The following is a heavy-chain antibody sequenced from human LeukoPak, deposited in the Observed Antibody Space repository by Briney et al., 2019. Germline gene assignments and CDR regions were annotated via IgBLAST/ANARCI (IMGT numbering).Heavy chain of an antibody. CDR3: ARAGYYGSGSSPPHDYYYYGMDV. D-gene: IGHD3-10*01. CDR1: GFTFSNYA. V-gene: IGHV4-34*01. CDR2: INHSGST. Sequence: LSCTASGFTFSNYAMTWVRQPPGKGLEWIGEINHSGSTNYNPSLKSRVTISVDTSKNQFSLKLSSVTAADTAVYYCARAGYYGSGSSPPHDYYYYGMDVWGQGTTVTVSS. J-gene: IGHJ6*02.